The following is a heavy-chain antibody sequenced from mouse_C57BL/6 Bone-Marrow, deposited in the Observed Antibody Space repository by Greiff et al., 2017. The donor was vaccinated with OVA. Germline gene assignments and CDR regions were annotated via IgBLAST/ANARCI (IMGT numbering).Heavy chain of an antibody. CDR2: IYPRSGNT. J-gene: IGHJ1*03. Sequence: QVHVKQSGAELARPGASVKLSCKASGYTFTSYGISWVKQRTGQGLEWIGEIYPRSGNTYYNEKFKGKATLTADKSSSTAYMELRSLTSEDSAVYFCASTTVVARGHWYFDVWGTGTTVTVSS. CDR3: ASTTVVARGHWYFDV. D-gene: IGHD1-1*01. CDR1: GYTFTSYG. V-gene: IGHV1-81*01.